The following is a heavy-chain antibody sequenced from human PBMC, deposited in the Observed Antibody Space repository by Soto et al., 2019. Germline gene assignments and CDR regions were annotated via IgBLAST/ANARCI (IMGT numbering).Heavy chain of an antibody. D-gene: IGHD3-9*01. J-gene: IGHJ4*02. CDR2: IKQDGSEK. CDR1: GFTFSSYW. CDR3: ARDESYDILTGYYTPQRFDY. V-gene: IGHV3-7*01. Sequence: PGGSLRLSCAVSGFTFSSYWMSWVRQAPGKGLEWVANIKQDGSEKYYVDSVNGRFTISRDNAKNSLYLQMNSLRAEDTAVYYCARDESYDILTGYYTPQRFDYWGQGSLVTSPQ.